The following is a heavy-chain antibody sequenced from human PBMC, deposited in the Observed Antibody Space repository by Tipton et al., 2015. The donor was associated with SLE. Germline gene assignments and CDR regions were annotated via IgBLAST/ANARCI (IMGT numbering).Heavy chain of an antibody. CDR2: IATDTGNT. J-gene: IGHJ4*02. CDR3: ALRWPDTWTTVY. Sequence: QLVQSGAEVKKPGASVKVSCKASGYRFTSYGITWVRQAPGHGPEWMGWIATDTGNTNYAQRFQDRVTLTTDTSTNTAYMELRSLRSDDTAVYYCALRWPDTWTTVYWGQGTLVTVSS. CDR1: GYRFTSYG. D-gene: IGHD5-12*01. V-gene: IGHV1-18*01.